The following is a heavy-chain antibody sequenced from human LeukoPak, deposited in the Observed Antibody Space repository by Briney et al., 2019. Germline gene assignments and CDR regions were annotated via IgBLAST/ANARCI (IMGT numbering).Heavy chain of an antibody. CDR2: INHSGST. Sequence: PSETLSLTCAVYVGSFSGHYWSWIRQPPGKGLEWIGEINHSGSTNYNSSLESRVTISVDTSKNQFSLKLSSVTAADTAVYYCARGYYGSGSHCCHMDVWGKGTTITV. V-gene: IGHV4-34*01. J-gene: IGHJ6*03. D-gene: IGHD3-10*01. CDR3: ARGYYGSGSHCCHMDV. CDR1: VGSFSGHY.